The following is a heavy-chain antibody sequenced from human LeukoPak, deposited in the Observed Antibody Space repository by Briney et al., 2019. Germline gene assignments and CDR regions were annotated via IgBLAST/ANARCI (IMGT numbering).Heavy chain of an antibody. J-gene: IGHJ6*02. CDR1: GGTFSSYA. V-gene: IGHV1-69*04. CDR2: IIPIFGIA. Sequence: ASVKVSCKASGGTFSSYAISWVRQAPGQGLEWMGRIIPIFGIANYAQKFQGRVTITADKSTSTAYMELSSLRSEDTAVYYCARNPIAVAGTAGYYGMDVWGQGTTVTVSS. D-gene: IGHD6-19*01. CDR3: ARNPIAVAGTAGYYGMDV.